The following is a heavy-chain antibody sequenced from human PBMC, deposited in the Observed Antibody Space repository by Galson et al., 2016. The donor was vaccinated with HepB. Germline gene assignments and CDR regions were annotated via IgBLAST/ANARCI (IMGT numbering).Heavy chain of an antibody. V-gene: IGHV2-5*02. D-gene: IGHD1-1*01. Sequence: PALVKPTQTLTLTCTFSGFSLSIPGVGVAWIRQPPGKALEWLALIYGDDEIHYSPSLKTRLTIVKDTSKKQVVLTVTDMDPVDTATYFCANKPVSNAWYNYWGPGTLVTVSS. CDR3: ANKPVSNAWYNY. CDR2: IYGDDEI. J-gene: IGHJ4*02. CDR1: GFSLSIPGVG.